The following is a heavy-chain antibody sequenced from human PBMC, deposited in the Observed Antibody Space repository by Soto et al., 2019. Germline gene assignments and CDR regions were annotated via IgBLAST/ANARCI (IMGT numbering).Heavy chain of an antibody. V-gene: IGHV1-46*01. CDR2: INPSGGST. J-gene: IGHJ4*02. Sequence: ASVKVSCKASGYTFTDYFIHWVRQAPGQGLEWMGWINPSGGSTSYAQKFQGRVTMTRDTSTSTVYMDLSSLRSEDTAMYYCARDEGTLVRGVTAGDYWGQGTLVTVSS. CDR3: ARDEGTLVRGVTAGDY. CDR1: GYTFTDYF. D-gene: IGHD3-10*01.